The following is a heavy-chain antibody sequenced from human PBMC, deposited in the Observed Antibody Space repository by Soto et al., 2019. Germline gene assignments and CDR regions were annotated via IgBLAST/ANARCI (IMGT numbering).Heavy chain of an antibody. J-gene: IGHJ4*02. CDR1: GFTFSSYA. V-gene: IGHV3-23*01. D-gene: IGHD2-2*01. CDR2: ISGSGGST. Sequence: GGSLRLSCAASGFTFSSYAMSWVRQAPGKGLEWVSAISGSGGSTYYADSVKGRFTISRDNSKNTLYLQMNSLRAEDTAVYYCAKDLMPYVVPANNYFDYWGQGTLVTVSS. CDR3: AKDLMPYVVPANNYFDY.